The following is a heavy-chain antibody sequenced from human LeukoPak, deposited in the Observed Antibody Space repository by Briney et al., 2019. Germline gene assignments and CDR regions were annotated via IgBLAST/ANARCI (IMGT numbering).Heavy chain of an antibody. J-gene: IGHJ2*01. CDR1: GGSISSYY. CDR3: ARHDFYRRDAYNPPYWYFDL. D-gene: IGHD5-24*01. V-gene: IGHV4-34*01. CDR2: INHSGST. Sequence: SETLSLTCTVSGGSISSYYWSWIRQPPGKGLECIGEINHSGSTNYNPSLQSRVTISVDTSNYQFSLKLSSVTAADTAVYYCARHDFYRRDAYNPPYWYFDLWGRGTPVTVSS.